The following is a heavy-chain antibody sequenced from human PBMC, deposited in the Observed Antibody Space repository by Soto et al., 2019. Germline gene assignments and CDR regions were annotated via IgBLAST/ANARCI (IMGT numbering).Heavy chain of an antibody. CDR1: GFSFSSYA. D-gene: IGHD3-3*01. J-gene: IGHJ5*02. CDR3: ATDGLGTFGVDSPFDP. CDR2: ISYNGNKK. Sequence: GVSLRLSCGASGFSFSSYAMHWVRQAPGKGLEWVALISYNGNKKYYADSVKGRFTISRDNSKSTLYLQMNSLRGEDTAVYYCATDGLGTFGVDSPFDPWGQGTLVTVSS. V-gene: IGHV3-30-3*01.